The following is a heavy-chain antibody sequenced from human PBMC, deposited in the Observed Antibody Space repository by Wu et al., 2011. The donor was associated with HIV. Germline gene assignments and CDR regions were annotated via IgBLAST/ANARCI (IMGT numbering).Heavy chain of an antibody. J-gene: IGHJ6*03. Sequence: QVQLVQSGAEVKKPGASVKVSCKASGYTFTGYYMHWVRQAPGQGLEWMGWINPNSGGTNYAQKFQGRVTLTADTSIDTAYMQLTSLRSEDTAIYYCALPFSTSFRKTSDFHMDIWGIGTTVTVSS. CDR1: GYTFTGYY. CDR2: INPNSGGT. D-gene: IGHD6-6*01. CDR3: ALPFSTSFRKTSDFHMDI. V-gene: IGHV1-2*02.